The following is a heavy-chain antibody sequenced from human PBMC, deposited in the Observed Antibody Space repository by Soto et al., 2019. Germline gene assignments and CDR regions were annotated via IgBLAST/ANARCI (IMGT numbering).Heavy chain of an antibody. CDR1: GGSFSGYY. Sequence: SETLSLTCAVYGGSFSGYYWSWIRQPPGKGLEWIGETNHSGSTNYNPSLKSRVTISVDTSKNQFSLKLSSVTAADTAVYYCARGQRYFDWLLWAFDYWGQGTLVTVSS. J-gene: IGHJ4*02. D-gene: IGHD3-9*01. CDR2: TNHSGST. CDR3: ARGQRYFDWLLWAFDY. V-gene: IGHV4-34*01.